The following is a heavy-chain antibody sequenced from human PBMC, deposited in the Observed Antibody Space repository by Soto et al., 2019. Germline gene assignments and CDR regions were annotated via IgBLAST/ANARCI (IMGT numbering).Heavy chain of an antibody. CDR2: ISYDGSNK. J-gene: IGHJ4*02. V-gene: IGHV3-30-3*01. D-gene: IGHD6-6*01. CDR3: ARESSYSSSSGLFPDY. Sequence: HPGGSLRLSCAASGFTFSSYAMHWVRQAPGKGLEWVAVISYDGSNKYYADSVKGRFTISRDNSKNTLYLQMNSLRAEDTAVYYCARESSYSSSSGLFPDYWGQGTLVTVSS. CDR1: GFTFSSYA.